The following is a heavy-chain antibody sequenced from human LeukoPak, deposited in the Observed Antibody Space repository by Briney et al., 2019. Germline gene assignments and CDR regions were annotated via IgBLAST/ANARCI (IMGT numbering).Heavy chain of an antibody. V-gene: IGHV4-34*01. CDR2: INHSGST. J-gene: IGHJ4*02. CDR3: RYYYGSGSLDY. D-gene: IGHD3-10*01. CDR1: GGSFSGYY. Sequence: SETLSLTCAVYGGSFSGYYWSWIRQPPGKGLEWIGEINHSGSTNYNPSLKSRVTVSVDTSKNQFSLKLSSVTAADTAVYYCRYYYGSGSLDYWGQGTLVTVSS.